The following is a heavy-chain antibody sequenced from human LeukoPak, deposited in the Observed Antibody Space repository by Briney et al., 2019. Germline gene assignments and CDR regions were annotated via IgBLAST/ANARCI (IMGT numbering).Heavy chain of an antibody. Sequence: ASVKFSCKVSGYTLTELSMHWVRQAPGKGLEWMGGFDPEDGETIYAQKFQGRVTMTEDTSTDTAYMELSSLRSEDTAVYYCATYSNYAYWYFDLWGRGTLVTVSS. V-gene: IGHV1-24*01. CDR2: FDPEDGET. CDR1: GYTLTELS. J-gene: IGHJ2*01. D-gene: IGHD4-11*01. CDR3: ATYSNYAYWYFDL.